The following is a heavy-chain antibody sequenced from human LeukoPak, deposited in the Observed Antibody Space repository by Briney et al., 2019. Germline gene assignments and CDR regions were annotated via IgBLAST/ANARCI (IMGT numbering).Heavy chain of an antibody. D-gene: IGHD3-22*01. J-gene: IGHJ4*02. CDR3: ARGQNYYDGSGRFDH. CDR1: GGSISSYY. V-gene: IGHV4-59*01. Sequence: KPSQTLSLTCNVSGGSISSYYWSWIRQTPGKELEWIGYIYYSGSTNYNPSLKSRVTISVDTSKNQFSLRLSSVTAADTAVYYCARGQNYYDGSGRFDHWGQGTLVTVSS. CDR2: IYYSGST.